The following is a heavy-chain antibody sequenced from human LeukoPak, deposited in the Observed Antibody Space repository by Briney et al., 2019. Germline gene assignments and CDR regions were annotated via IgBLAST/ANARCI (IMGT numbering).Heavy chain of an antibody. J-gene: IGHJ3*02. CDR3: ARDGYSYGYLVDSFSDSADAFDI. D-gene: IGHD5-18*01. Sequence: SVKVSCKASGGTFSSYAISWVRQAPGQGLEWMGRIIPILGIANYAQKFQGRVTITADKSTSTAYMELSSLRSEDTAVYYCARDGYSYGYLVDSFSDSADAFDIWGQGTMVTVSS. CDR1: GGTFSSYA. CDR2: IIPILGIA. V-gene: IGHV1-69*04.